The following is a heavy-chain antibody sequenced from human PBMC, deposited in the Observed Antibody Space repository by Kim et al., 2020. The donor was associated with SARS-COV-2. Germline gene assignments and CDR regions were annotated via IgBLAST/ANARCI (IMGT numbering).Heavy chain of an antibody. V-gene: IGHV3-33*06. J-gene: IGHJ6*02. CDR2: IWYDGSNK. Sequence: GGSLRLSCAASGFTFSSYGMHWVRQAPGKGLEWVAVIWYDGSNKYYADSVKGRFIISRDNSKNTLYLQMNSLRAEDTAVYYCAKELGDYYYYGMDVWGQG. CDR3: AKELGDYYYYGMDV. CDR1: GFTFSSYG.